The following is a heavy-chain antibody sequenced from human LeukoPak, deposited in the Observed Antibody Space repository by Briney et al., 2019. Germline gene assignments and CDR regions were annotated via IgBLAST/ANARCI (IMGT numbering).Heavy chain of an antibody. CDR3: VAYSSSWSRPSLDY. J-gene: IGHJ4*02. D-gene: IGHD6-13*01. CDR2: IYTGGST. Sequence: SETLSLTCTVSGGSISSGSYYWSWIRQPAGKGLEWIGRIYTGGSTNYSPSLKSRVTISVDTSKNQFSLKLSSVTAADTAVYYCVAYSSSWSRPSLDYWGQGTLVTVSS. V-gene: IGHV4-61*02. CDR1: GGSISSGSYY.